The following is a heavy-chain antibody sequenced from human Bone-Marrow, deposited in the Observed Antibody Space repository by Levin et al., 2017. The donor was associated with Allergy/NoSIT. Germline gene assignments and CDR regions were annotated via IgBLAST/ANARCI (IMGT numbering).Heavy chain of an antibody. J-gene: IGHJ4*02. Sequence: SVKVSCRASGDTSGSYVFTWVRQAPGQGLEWMGRIIPILNVPNHAQEFQGRVTISADNSARTAYMELTGLRSDDTAIYYCASGPIGKESEYWGPGTVVTVSS. CDR3: ASGPIGKESEY. CDR2: IIPILNVP. CDR1: GDTSGSYV. V-gene: IGHV1-69*04. D-gene: IGHD3-10*01.